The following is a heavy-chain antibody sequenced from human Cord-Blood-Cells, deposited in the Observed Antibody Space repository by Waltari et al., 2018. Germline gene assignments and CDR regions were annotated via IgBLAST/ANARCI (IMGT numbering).Heavy chain of an antibody. Sequence: QVQLVQSGAEVKKPGASVKVSCKVSGYTLTELSMHWVRQAPGNGLEWLGGFDPEDGETIYAQKFQGRVTRTEDTSTDTAYMELSSLRSEDTAVYYCATAGNWNDADDAFDIWGQGTMVTVSS. CDR2: FDPEDGET. J-gene: IGHJ3*02. V-gene: IGHV1-24*01. CDR1: GYTLTELS. CDR3: ATAGNWNDADDAFDI. D-gene: IGHD1-20*01.